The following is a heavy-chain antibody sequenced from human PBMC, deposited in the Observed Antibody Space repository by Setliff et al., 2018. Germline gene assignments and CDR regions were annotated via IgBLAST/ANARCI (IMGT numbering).Heavy chain of an antibody. CDR2: INGGNGNT. Sequence: ASVKVSCKASGYTFTNYALHWLRQAPGQRLEWMAYINGGNGNTHYSQKFRGRVTVTRDTSASTVFMELSTLRSEDTAVYYCARETYDTLTGYTYWYFDLWGRGTLVTVSS. V-gene: IGHV1-3*01. CDR3: ARETYDTLTGYTYWYFDL. D-gene: IGHD3-9*01. J-gene: IGHJ2*01. CDR1: GYTFTNYA.